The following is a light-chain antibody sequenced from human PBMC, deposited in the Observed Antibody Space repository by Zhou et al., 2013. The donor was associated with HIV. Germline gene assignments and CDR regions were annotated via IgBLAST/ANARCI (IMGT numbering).Light chain of an antibody. CDR3: QQRSN. CDR1: QSVSSY. J-gene: IGKJ5*01. CDR2: GTS. Sequence: EIVLTQSPATLSLSPGERATLSCRASQSVSSYLAWYQQKPGQAPRLLISGTSNRATGIPARFSGSGSGTDFTLTINSLEPEDSAVYYCQQRSNFGQGTRLEIK. V-gene: IGKV3-11*01.